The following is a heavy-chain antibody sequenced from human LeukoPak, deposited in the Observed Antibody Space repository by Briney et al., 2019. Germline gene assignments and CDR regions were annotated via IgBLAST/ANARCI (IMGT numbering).Heavy chain of an antibody. CDR1: GGSIIDNSYY. CDR2: IYYSGST. V-gene: IGHV4-39*01. Sequence: PSETLSLTCTVSGGSIIDNSYYWGWIRQPPGKGLEWIGSIYYSGSTYYNPSLKSRVTISVDTSKNQFSLKLSSVTAADTAVYYCARTKIRIAVAGSLDDYWGQGTLVTVSS. J-gene: IGHJ4*02. CDR3: ARTKIRIAVAGSLDDY. D-gene: IGHD6-19*01.